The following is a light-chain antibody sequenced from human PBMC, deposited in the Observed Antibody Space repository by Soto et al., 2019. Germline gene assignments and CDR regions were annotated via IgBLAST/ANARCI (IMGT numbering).Light chain of an antibody. CDR2: AAS. V-gene: IGKV1D-12*01. CDR3: QHANSSPYT. Sequence: DIQLTQSPSSVSASVGDTVTITCRASQDSSTWLAWYQQKPGNAPKLLVYAASTLQSGVPSSFSVSGSGTEFTLTINSLQREDCATYYGQHANSSPYTFGQGTILEIK. CDR1: QDSSTW. J-gene: IGKJ2*01.